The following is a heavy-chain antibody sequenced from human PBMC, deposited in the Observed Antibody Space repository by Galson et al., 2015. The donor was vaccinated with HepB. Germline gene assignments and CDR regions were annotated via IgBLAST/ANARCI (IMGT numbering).Heavy chain of an antibody. J-gene: IGHJ3*02. D-gene: IGHD3-3*01. V-gene: IGHV1-46*03. CDR2: INPSGGST. Sequence: SVKVSCKASGYTFTSYYMHWVRQAPGQGLEWMGIINPSGGSTSYAQKFQGRVTMTRDTSTSTVYMELSSLRSEDTAVYYCASLLRFLEWQGAFDIWGQGTMVTVSS. CDR1: GYTFTSYY. CDR3: ASLLRFLEWQGAFDI.